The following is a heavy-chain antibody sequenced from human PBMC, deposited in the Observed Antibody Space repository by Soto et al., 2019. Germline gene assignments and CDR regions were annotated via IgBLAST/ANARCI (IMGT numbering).Heavy chain of an antibody. V-gene: IGHV4-39*01. D-gene: IGHD3-9*01. CDR2: IYYSGST. CDR1: GGSISSSSYY. J-gene: IGHJ6*04. CDR3: ARRNYDILTGEFSLDV. Sequence: QLQLQESGPGLVKPSETLSLTCTVSGGSISSSSYYWGWIRQPPGKGLEWIGSIYYSGSTYYNPSRKSRVTISVDTSKNQFSLKLSSVTAADTAVYYCARRNYDILTGEFSLDVWGKGTTVTVSS.